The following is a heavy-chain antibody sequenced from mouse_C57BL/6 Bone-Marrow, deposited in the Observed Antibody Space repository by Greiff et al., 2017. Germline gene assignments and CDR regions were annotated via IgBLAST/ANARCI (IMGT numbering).Heavy chain of an antibody. Sequence: VQLQQSGPELVKPGASVKISCKASGYTFTDYYMNWVKQSHGKSLEWIGDINPNNGGTSYNQKFKGKATLTVDKSSSTAYMELRSLTSEDSAVYYCARDGGGGAMDYWGRGTSAPVAS. CDR1: GYTFTDYY. CDR3: ARDGGGGAMDY. V-gene: IGHV1-26*01. CDR2: INPNNGGT. J-gene: IGHJ4*01.